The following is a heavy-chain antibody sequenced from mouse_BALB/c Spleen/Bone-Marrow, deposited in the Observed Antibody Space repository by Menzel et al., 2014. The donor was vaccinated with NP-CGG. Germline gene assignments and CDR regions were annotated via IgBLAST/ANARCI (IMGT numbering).Heavy chain of an antibody. V-gene: IGHV5-6*01. CDR2: INNGGTYT. Sequence: EVKLMEPGGDLVKPGGSLKLSCAASGFTFSSYGMSWVRQTPDKRLEWVATINNGGTYTYYPDSVKGRFTISRDNAENTLYLQMSSLKSEDTAMYYCALNWDSAYWGQGTLVTVSA. CDR1: GFTFSSYG. J-gene: IGHJ3*01. CDR3: ALNWDSAY. D-gene: IGHD4-1*02.